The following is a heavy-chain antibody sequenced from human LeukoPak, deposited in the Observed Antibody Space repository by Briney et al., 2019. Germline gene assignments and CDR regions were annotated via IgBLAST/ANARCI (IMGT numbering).Heavy chain of an antibody. D-gene: IGHD2-8*02. J-gene: IGHJ4*02. Sequence: GGSLRLSCAASGFTFDDYGMSWVRQPPGRGLEWVSSIFPSGGEIHYADSVRGRFTISRDNSKSTLSLQMNSLRAEDTAIYYCATYRQVLLPFESWGQGTPVTVSS. CDR1: GFTFDDYG. V-gene: IGHV3-23*01. CDR2: IFPSGGEI. CDR3: ATYRQVLLPFES.